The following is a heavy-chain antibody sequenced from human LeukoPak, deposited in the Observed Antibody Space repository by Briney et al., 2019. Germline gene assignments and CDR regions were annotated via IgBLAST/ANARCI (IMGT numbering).Heavy chain of an antibody. J-gene: IGHJ3*02. CDR3: ARDLPELTGTTINRSGAFDI. CDR1: GGSISSGSYY. Sequence: PSETLSLTCTVSGGSISSGSYYWSWIRQPAGKGLEWIGYIYYSGSTNYNPSLKSRVTISVDTSKNQFSLKLSSVTAADTAVYYCARDLPELTGTTINRSGAFDIWGQGTMVTVSS. V-gene: IGHV4-61*10. CDR2: IYYSGST. D-gene: IGHD1-1*01.